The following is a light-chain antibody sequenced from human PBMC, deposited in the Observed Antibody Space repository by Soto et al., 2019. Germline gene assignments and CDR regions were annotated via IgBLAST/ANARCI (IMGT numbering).Light chain of an antibody. CDR1: SSDVGDYNY. V-gene: IGLV2-14*01. J-gene: IGLJ2*01. CDR2: DAN. CDR3: SSYTSSSTPRVV. Sequence: QSALTQPASVSGSPGQSITISCTGTSSDVGDYNYVSWYQQHPGKAPKLMIYDANNRPSGVSNRFTGSKSGNTASLTISGLQAEDEADYYCSSYTSSSTPRVVFGGGTKLTVL.